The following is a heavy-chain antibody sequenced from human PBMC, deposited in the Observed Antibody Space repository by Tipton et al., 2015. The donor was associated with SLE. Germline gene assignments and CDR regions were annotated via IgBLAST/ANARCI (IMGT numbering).Heavy chain of an antibody. J-gene: IGHJ6*04. CDR2: ISSSGSTI. V-gene: IGHV3-48*03. D-gene: IGHD2-2*01. Sequence: SLRLSCAASGFTFSRYEMTWVRQAPGKGLEWVSYISSSGSTIYYADSVKGRFTISRDNAESSLYLQMNSLRAEDTAVYYCARADIVVVGDFWGKGTTVTVSS. CDR3: ARADIVVVGDF. CDR1: GFTFSRYE.